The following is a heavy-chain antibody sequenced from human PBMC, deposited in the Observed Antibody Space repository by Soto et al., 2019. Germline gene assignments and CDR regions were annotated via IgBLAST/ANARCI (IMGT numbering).Heavy chain of an antibody. CDR1: GGSFSGYY. J-gene: IGHJ6*02. CDR3: ASIAARTYYYYGMDV. CDR2: INHSGST. D-gene: IGHD6-6*01. V-gene: IGHV4-34*01. Sequence: PSETLSLTCAVYGGSFSGYYWSWIRRPPGKGLEWIGEINHSGSTNYNPSLKSRVTISVDTSKNQFSLKLSSVTAADTAVYYCASIAARTYYYYGMDVWGQGTTVTVSS.